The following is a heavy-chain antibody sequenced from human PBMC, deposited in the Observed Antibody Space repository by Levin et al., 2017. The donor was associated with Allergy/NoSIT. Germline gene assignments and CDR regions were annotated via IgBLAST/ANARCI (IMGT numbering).Heavy chain of an antibody. CDR3: AKGKRQFCSSTSCLIDD. CDR2: ILYDGSRK. D-gene: IGHD2-2*01. Sequence: GGSLRLSCAASGFPFSTHAMHWVRQAPGKGLEWVAVILYDGSRKYYADSVKGRFTISKDDSNNTLYLQMNGLRSEDTAVYYWAKGKRQFCSSTSCLIDDWGQGTLVTVSS. CDR1: GFPFSTHA. J-gene: IGHJ4*02. V-gene: IGHV3-30*18.